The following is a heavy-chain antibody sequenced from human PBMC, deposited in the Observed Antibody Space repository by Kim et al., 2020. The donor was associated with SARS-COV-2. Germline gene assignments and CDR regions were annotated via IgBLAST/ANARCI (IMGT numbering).Heavy chain of an antibody. CDR3: AREIYYYDSSGYYYNYYYYGMDV. Sequence: SETLSLTCTVSGGSISSYYWSWIRQPAGKGLEWIGRIYTSGSTNYNPSLKSRVTMSVDTSKNQFSLKLSSVTAADTAVYYCAREIYYYDSSGYYYNYYYYGMDVWGQGTTVTVSS. CDR1: GGSISSYY. V-gene: IGHV4-4*07. J-gene: IGHJ6*02. D-gene: IGHD3-22*01. CDR2: IYTSGST.